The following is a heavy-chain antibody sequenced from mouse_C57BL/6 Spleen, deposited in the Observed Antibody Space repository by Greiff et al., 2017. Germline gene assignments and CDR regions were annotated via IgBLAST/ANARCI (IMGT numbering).Heavy chain of an antibody. D-gene: IGHD1-1*01. J-gene: IGHJ2*01. Sequence: QVQLKESGAELMKPGASVQLSCKATGYTFTGYWIEWVKQRPGHGLEWIGEILPGSGSTNHNKKFKVKATFTADTSSNTAYMQLSSLATEDSAIYYCARLGTTVVARNYLDYWGQGTTPTVSS. V-gene: IGHV1-9*01. CDR2: ILPGSGST. CDR3: ARLGTTVVARNYLDY. CDR1: GYTFTGYW.